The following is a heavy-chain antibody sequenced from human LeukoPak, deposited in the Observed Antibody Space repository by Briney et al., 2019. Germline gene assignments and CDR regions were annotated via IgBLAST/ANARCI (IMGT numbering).Heavy chain of an antibody. J-gene: IGHJ4*02. CDR2: ISAYNGNT. D-gene: IGHD2-15*01. V-gene: IGHV1-18*01. CDR1: VYTLTELS. CDR3: ARTKEYRIDFDY. Sequence: SVNVSCMVSVYTLTELSMHWLRQAPRQALEWMGWISAYNGNTNYAQKLQGRVTMTTDTSTSRVYMELRSLRSDDTAVDYCARTKEYRIDFDYWGQGTLVTVSS.